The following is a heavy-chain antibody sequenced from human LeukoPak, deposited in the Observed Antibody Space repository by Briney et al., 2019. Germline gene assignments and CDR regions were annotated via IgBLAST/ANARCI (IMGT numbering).Heavy chain of an antibody. V-gene: IGHV3-23*01. CDR2: ISGSGGTT. CDR1: GFTFSSYA. Sequence: PGGSLRLSCGASGFTFSSYAMSWVRQAPGKGLEWVSGISGSGGTTHYADSVKGRFTISRDNSKNTLYLQMNSLRAEDTAVYYCAKGEVVINVRWYDPWGQGTLVTVSS. CDR3: AKGEVVINVRWYDP. J-gene: IGHJ5*02. D-gene: IGHD3-22*01.